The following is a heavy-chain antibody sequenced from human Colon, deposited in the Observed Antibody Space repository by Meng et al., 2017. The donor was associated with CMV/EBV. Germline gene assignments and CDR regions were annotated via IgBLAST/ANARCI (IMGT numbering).Heavy chain of an antibody. CDR1: GFTFSRNW. CDR2: TNSDGSKT. V-gene: IGHV3-74*01. J-gene: IGHJ3*02. CDR3: VRDGWGADVFDI. D-gene: IGHD2-2*03. Sequence: GESLKISCAASGFTFSRNWMTWVRQAPGKGLVWVSRTNSDGSKTTYADSVKGRFTISRDNAKNTLDLEMQSLRAEDTAIYYCVRDGWGADVFDIWGQGTMVTVSS.